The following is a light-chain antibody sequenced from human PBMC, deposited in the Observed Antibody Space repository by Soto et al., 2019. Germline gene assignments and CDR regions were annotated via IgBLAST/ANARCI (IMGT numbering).Light chain of an antibody. CDR2: GAS. CDR1: QSVSSSY. CDR3: QQYGSSL. Sequence: EIGLTQSPGTLSLSPGERATLSCMASQSVSSSYLAWYQQKPGQAPRLLIYGASSRATGIPDRFSCSGSGTDFTLTISRLELEDFAVYYCQQYGSSLFGPGTKVDIK. J-gene: IGKJ3*01. V-gene: IGKV3-20*01.